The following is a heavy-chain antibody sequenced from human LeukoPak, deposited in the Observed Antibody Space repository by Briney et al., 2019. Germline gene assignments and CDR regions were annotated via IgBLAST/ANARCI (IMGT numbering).Heavy chain of an antibody. CDR1: GFTFSHYG. J-gene: IGHJ4*02. Sequence: PGMSLRLTCVASGFTFSHYGMHWVRQAPGKGLEWVAVIWNDGSNRYYADSVKGRFTISRDNSKNTVYQQMNSLRAADTSVYYCAKDAQRGFDYSNSLEYWGQGTLVTVSS. CDR3: AKDAQRGFDYSNSLEY. V-gene: IGHV3-33*06. CDR2: IWNDGSNR. D-gene: IGHD4-11*01.